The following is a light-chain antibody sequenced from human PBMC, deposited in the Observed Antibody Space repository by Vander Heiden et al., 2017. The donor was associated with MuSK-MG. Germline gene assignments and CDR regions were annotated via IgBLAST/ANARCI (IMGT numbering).Light chain of an antibody. CDR2: DAS. Sequence: DIQVTQSPSSLSAAVGDRVTITCQASQDIQNHLNWYQHKVGKAPKLLIYDASTGQRGVPSRFSGSGSGTDFTCTSISRQPEDIATYYGQQDYNVHVFGPGTKVEIK. CDR1: QDIQNH. J-gene: IGKJ2*01. CDR3: QQDYNVHV. V-gene: IGKV1-33*01.